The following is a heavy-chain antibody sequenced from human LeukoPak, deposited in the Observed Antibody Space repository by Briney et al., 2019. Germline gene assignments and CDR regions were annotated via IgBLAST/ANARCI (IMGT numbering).Heavy chain of an antibody. CDR2: INTNTGNP. Sequence: GGSVKVSCKASGYTFTSYAMNWVRQAPGQGLEWMGWINTNTGNPTYAQGFTGRFVFSLDTSVSTAYLQISSLKAEDTAVYYCARDSWYNWNDFPLWNYWGQGTLVTVSS. V-gene: IGHV7-4-1*02. D-gene: IGHD1-20*01. CDR3: ARDSWYNWNDFPLWNY. J-gene: IGHJ4*02. CDR1: GYTFTSYA.